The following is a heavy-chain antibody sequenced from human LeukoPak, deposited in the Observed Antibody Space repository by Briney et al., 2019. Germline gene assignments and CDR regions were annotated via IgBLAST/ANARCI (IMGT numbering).Heavy chain of an antibody. Sequence: GGSLRLSCAGSGFTFSFYSLNWVRQAPGRGLEWVPFISGSGSDIFYADSVKGRFTISRDNAKNSVSLQMDSLRGDDTAVYYCARDIGGSYSATDYWGQGTLVTASS. D-gene: IGHD1-26*01. CDR3: ARDIGGSYSATDY. CDR2: ISGSGSDI. CDR1: GFTFSFYS. V-gene: IGHV3-21*05. J-gene: IGHJ4*02.